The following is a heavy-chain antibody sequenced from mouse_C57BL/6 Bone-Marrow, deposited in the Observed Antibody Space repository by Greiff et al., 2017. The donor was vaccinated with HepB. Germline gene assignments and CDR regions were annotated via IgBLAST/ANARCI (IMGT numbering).Heavy chain of an antibody. CDR1: GFTFSDYY. J-gene: IGHJ4*01. D-gene: IGHD1-1*01. V-gene: IGHV5-12*01. Sequence: EVQVVESGGGLVQPGGSLKLSCAASGFTFSDYYMYWVRQTPEKRLEWVAYISNGGGSPYYPDTVKGRFPISRDNAKNPLYLQMRRLKSEDTAMYYCASPYYYGSSYVPYYYAMDYWGQGTSVTVSS. CDR2: ISNGGGSP. CDR3: ASPYYYGSSYVPYYYAMDY.